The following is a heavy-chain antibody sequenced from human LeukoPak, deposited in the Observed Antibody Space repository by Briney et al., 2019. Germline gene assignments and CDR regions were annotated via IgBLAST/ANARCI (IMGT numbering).Heavy chain of an antibody. J-gene: IGHJ4*02. CDR1: GGSFSGYY. CDR2: INHSGST. CDR3: ARLHGSRRWLQYPMYYFDY. V-gene: IGHV4-34*01. D-gene: IGHD5-24*01. Sequence: SETLSLTCAVYGGSFSGYYWSWIRQPPGKGLEWIGEINHSGSTNYNPSLKSRVTISVDTSKNQFSLELSSVTAADTAVYYCARLHGSRRWLQYPMYYFDYWGQGTLVTVSS.